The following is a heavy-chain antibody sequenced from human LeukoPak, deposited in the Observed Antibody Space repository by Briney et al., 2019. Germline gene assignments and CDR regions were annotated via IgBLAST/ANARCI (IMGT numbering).Heavy chain of an antibody. J-gene: IGHJ5*02. CDR3: AREDTAMDGGIWNNWFDP. CDR1: GYTFTSYD. D-gene: IGHD5-18*01. V-gene: IGHV1-8*01. Sequence: ASVKVSCKASGYTFTSYDINWVRQATGQGLEWMGWMNPNSGNTGYAQKFQGRVTITRNTSISTAYMELSSLRSEDTAVYYCAREDTAMDGGIWNNWFDPWGQGTLVTVSS. CDR2: MNPNSGNT.